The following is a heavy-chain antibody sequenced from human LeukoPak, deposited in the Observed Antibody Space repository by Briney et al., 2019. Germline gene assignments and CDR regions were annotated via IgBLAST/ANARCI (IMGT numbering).Heavy chain of an antibody. J-gene: IGHJ4*02. V-gene: IGHV3-23*01. CDR2: ISGSGGST. CDR1: GFTFSSYA. CDR3: AKDHGSWYVSELYFDY. D-gene: IGHD6-13*01. Sequence: PGGSLRLFCAASGFTFSSYAMSWVRQAPGKGLEWVSAISGSGGSTYYADSVKGRFTISRDNSKNTLYLQMNSLRAEDTAVYYCAKDHGSWYVSELYFDYWGQGTLVTVSS.